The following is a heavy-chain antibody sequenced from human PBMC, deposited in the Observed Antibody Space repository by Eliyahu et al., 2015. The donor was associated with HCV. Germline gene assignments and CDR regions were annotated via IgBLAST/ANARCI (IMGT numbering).Heavy chain of an antibody. Sequence: QVQLVQSGAEVKKPGSSVKVSCKASGGTFSSYAISWVRQAPGQGLEWMGRIIPILGIANYAQKFQGRVTITADKSTSTAYMELSSLRSEDTAVYYCARSTIVVVPAAIMGYYYGMDVWAKGPRSPSP. D-gene: IGHD2-2*01. J-gene: IGHJ6*02. CDR2: IIPILGIA. CDR3: ARSTIVVVPAAIMGYYYGMDV. V-gene: IGHV1-69*04. CDR1: GGTFSSYA.